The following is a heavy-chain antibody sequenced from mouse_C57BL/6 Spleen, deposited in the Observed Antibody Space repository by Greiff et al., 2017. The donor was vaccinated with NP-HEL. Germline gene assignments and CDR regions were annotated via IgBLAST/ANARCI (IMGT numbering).Heavy chain of an antibody. D-gene: IGHD3-1*01. V-gene: IGHV1-69*01. Sequence: VQLQQPGAELVMPGASVKLSCKASGYTFTSYWMHWVKQRPGQGLEWIGEIDPSDSYTNYNQKFKGKSTLTVDKSSSTAYMQLSSLTSEDSAVYYCATQGGGFAYWGQGTLVTVSA. CDR3: ATQGGGFAY. CDR1: GYTFTSYW. J-gene: IGHJ3*01. CDR2: IDPSDSYT.